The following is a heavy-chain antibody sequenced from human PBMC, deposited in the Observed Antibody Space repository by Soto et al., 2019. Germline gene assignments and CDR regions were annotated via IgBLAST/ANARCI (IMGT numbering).Heavy chain of an antibody. CDR2: ISGSGGST. CDR3: AREYPYSSSPGSYQY. J-gene: IGHJ4*02. CDR1: GVSFSSYA. Sequence: GGVARLSCAASGVSFSSYAMSWVRQAPGKGLEWVSAISGSGGSTYYADSVKGRFTISRDNSKNTLYLQMNSLRAEDTAVYYCAREYPYSSSPGSYQYWGQGTLVTVSS. D-gene: IGHD6-6*01. V-gene: IGHV3-23*01.